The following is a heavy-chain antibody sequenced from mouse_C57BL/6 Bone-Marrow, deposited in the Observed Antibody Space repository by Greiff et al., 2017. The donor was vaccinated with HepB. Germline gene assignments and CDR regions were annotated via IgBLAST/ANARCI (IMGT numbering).Heavy chain of an antibody. J-gene: IGHJ1*03. Sequence: EVQLQQSGAELVRPGASVKLSCTASGFNIKDDYMHWVKQRPEQGLEWIGWIDPENGDTEYASKFQGKATITADTSSNTAYLQLSSLTSEDTAVYYCTTPQFITKAGVWGTGTTVTVSS. CDR3: TTPQFITKAGV. CDR2: IDPENGDT. V-gene: IGHV14-4*01. CDR1: GFNIKDDY. D-gene: IGHD1-1*01.